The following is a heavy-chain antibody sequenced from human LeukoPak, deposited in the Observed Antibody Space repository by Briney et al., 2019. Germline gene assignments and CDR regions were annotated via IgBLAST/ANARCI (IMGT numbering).Heavy chain of an antibody. V-gene: IGHV1-58*01. D-gene: IGHD6-13*01. CDR2: IVVGSGNT. CDR1: GFTFSSSA. Sequence: SVKVSCKASGFTFSSSAVQWVRQARGQRLEWIGWIVVGSGNTHYAQNFQERVTITRDMSTTTAYMEVNSLRSGDMAVYYCAADLLGAAAYYWGQGTLVTVSS. CDR3: AADLLGAAAYY. J-gene: IGHJ4*02.